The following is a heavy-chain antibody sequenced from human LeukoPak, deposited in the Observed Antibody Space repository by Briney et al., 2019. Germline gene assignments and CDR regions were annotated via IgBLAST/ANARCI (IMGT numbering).Heavy chain of an antibody. CDR1: GFTFSSYW. J-gene: IGHJ4*02. CDR3: AKEGALLWFGELLSPHFDY. CDR2: INSDVSTT. Sequence: QPGGSLRLSCAASGFTFSSYWMHWVRQAPGKGLVWVSRINSDVSTTSYADSVKGRFTISRDNSKNTLYLQMNSLRAEDTAVYYCAKEGALLWFGELLSPHFDYWGQGTLVTVSS. D-gene: IGHD3-10*01. V-gene: IGHV3-74*01.